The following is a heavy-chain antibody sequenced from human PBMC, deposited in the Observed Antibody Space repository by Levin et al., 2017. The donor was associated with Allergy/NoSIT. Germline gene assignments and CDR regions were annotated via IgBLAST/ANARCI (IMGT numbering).Heavy chain of an antibody. Sequence: PGGSLRLSCAASGFTVSSNYMSWVRQAPGKGLEWVSVIYSGGSTYYADSVKGRFTISRDNSKNTLYLQMNSLRAEDTAVYYCNMGAIAARRFFDYWGQGTLVTVSS. D-gene: IGHD6-6*01. J-gene: IGHJ4*02. CDR3: NMGAIAARRFFDY. V-gene: IGHV3-53*01. CDR2: IYSGGST. CDR1: GFTVSSNY.